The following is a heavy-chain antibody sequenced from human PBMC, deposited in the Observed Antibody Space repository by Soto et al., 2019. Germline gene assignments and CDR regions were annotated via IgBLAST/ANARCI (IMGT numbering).Heavy chain of an antibody. D-gene: IGHD3-10*02. Sequence: QVHLEQWGAGLLKPSETLSLTCAIYNSSLGAFHWPWIRQPPGKGLEWIGELIHGGSTNYNPSLKGRFTFPLDTSKSQFSLHVMSVTAADTAVYYCARSPLSYDYVRQTWREVGDSFDVWGRGTSVTVSS. CDR2: LIHGGST. J-gene: IGHJ3*01. CDR3: ARSPLSYDYVRQTWREVGDSFDV. CDR1: NSSLGAFH. V-gene: IGHV4-34*02.